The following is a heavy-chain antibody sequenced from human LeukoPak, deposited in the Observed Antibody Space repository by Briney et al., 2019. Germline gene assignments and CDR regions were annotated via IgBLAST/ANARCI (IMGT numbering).Heavy chain of an antibody. CDR3: ARAGLRIAVAGRSRRMDY. Sequence: ASVKVSCKASGYTFTSYGISWVRQAPGQGLEWMGWMNPNSGNTGYAQKFQGRVTMTRNTSISTAYMELSSLRSEDTAVYYCARAGLRIAVAGRSRRMDYWGQGTLVTVSS. J-gene: IGHJ4*02. CDR1: GYTFTSYG. CDR2: MNPNSGNT. V-gene: IGHV1-8*02. D-gene: IGHD6-19*01.